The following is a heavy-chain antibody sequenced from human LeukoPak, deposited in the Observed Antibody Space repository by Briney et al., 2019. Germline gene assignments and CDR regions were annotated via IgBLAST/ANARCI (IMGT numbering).Heavy chain of an antibody. J-gene: IGHJ6*02. V-gene: IGHV4-39*01. CDR1: GGSISSSSYY. D-gene: IGHD3-10*01. CDR2: IYYSGST. Sequence: PSETLSLTCTVSGGSISSSSYYWGWIRQPPGKGLEWIGSIYYSGSTYYNPSLKSRVTISVDTSRNQFPLRLSSVTAADTAVYYCARRSGELWFGERYYDHYGMGVWGRGTTVTVSS. CDR3: ARRSGELWFGERYYDHYGMGV.